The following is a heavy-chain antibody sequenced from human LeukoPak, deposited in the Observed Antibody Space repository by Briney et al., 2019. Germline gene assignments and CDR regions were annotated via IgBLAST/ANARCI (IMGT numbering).Heavy chain of an antibody. CDR1: GGSFSGYY. Sequence: SETLSLTCAVYGGSFSGYYWSWIRQPPGKGLEWIGSIYYSGSTYYNPSLKSRVFISVDTSQNQFSLKLSSVTAADTAVYYCARGRSNGWFYWGQGTLVTVSS. V-gene: IGHV4-34*01. CDR3: ARGRSNGWFY. CDR2: IYYSGST. D-gene: IGHD2-8*01. J-gene: IGHJ4*02.